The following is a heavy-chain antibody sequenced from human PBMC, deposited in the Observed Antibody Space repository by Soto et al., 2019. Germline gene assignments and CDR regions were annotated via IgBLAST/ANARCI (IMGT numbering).Heavy chain of an antibody. CDR2: IYPGDSDT. J-gene: IGHJ5*02. D-gene: IGHD3-22*01. CDR3: AGHGRGYYDSSGYPPREYNWFDP. V-gene: IGHV5-51*01. Sequence: GESLKISCKGSGYSFTSYWIGWVRQMPGKGLEGMGIIYPGDSDTRYSPSFQGQVTISADKSISTAYLQWSSLKASDTAMYSCAGHGRGYYDSSGYPPREYNWFDPWGQGTLVTVSS. CDR1: GYSFTSYW.